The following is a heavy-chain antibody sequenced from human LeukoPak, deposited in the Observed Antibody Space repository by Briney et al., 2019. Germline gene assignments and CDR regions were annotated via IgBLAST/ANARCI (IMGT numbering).Heavy chain of an antibody. J-gene: IGHJ3*02. Sequence: ASVKVSCKVSGYTLTELSMHWVRQAPGKGLEWMGGFDPEDGETIYAQKFQGRVTMTEDTSTDTAYMELSSLRSEDTAVYYCATLDPPAGAFDIWGQGTMVILSS. CDR3: ATLDPPAGAFDI. CDR2: FDPEDGET. V-gene: IGHV1-24*01. CDR1: GYTLTELS. D-gene: IGHD3/OR15-3a*01.